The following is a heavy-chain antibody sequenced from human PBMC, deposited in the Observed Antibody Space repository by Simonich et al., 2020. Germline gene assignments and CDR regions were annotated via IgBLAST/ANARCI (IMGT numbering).Heavy chain of an antibody. V-gene: IGHV1-2*02. CDR2: INPNSGGT. CDR3: YSYNWNHFDY. J-gene: IGHJ4*02. CDR1: GYTFTGYY. D-gene: IGHD1-20*01. Sequence: QVQLVQSGAEVKKPGASVKVSCKASGYTFTGYYMHWVRQAPGQGLGWMGWINPNSGGTNKAQKFQVRVTMTRDTSISTAYMELSRLRSDDTAVYYCYSYNWNHFDYWGQGTLVTVSS.